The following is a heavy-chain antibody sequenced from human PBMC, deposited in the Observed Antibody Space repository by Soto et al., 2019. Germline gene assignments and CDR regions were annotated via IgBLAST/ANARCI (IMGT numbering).Heavy chain of an antibody. D-gene: IGHD5-12*01. Sequence: SLRLSCAASGFTFSSYSMNWVRQAPGKGLEWVSSISSSSSYIYYADSVKGRFTISRDNAKNSLYLQMNSLRAEDTAVYYCARARDGYNYGAFDIWGQGTMVTVSS. CDR1: GFTFSSYS. V-gene: IGHV3-21*01. CDR2: ISSSSSYI. J-gene: IGHJ3*02. CDR3: ARARDGYNYGAFDI.